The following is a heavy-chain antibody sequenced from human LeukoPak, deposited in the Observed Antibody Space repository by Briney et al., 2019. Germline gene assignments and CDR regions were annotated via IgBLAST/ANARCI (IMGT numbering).Heavy chain of an antibody. D-gene: IGHD1-26*01. CDR1: GYTFTSYY. V-gene: IGHV1-2*02. CDR3: AREEIVGATSVDY. CDR2: IDPNSGGT. Sequence: GASVKVSCKASGYTFTSYYMHWERQAPGQGLEWMGWIDPNSGGTNYAQKFQGRVTMTRATPISTAYMELSRLRSDDTAVYYCAREEIVGATSVDYWGQGTLVTVSS. J-gene: IGHJ4*02.